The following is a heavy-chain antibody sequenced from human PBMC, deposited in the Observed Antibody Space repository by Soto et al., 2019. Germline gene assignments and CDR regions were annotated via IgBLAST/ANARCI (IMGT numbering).Heavy chain of an antibody. CDR1: GYTFTSYD. J-gene: IGHJ6*03. CDR2: MNPNSGNT. V-gene: IGHV1-8*01. D-gene: IGHD6-13*01. CDR3: ATTGRYLLVRRYYYYFMDV. Sequence: ASVKVSCKASGYTFTSYDINWVRQATGQGLEWMGWMNPNSGNTGYAQKFQGRVTMTRNTSISTAYMELSSLRSEDTAVYYCATTGRYLLVRRYYYYFMDVWGKGTTVTVSS.